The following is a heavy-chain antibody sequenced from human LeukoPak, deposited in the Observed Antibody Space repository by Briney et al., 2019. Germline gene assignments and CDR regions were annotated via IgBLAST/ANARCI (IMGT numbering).Heavy chain of an antibody. D-gene: IGHD4-17*01. J-gene: IGHJ4*02. CDR3: ARPYGGNSGGDY. Sequence: VASVKVSCKASGGTFSSYAISWVRQAPGQGLEWMGRIIPILGIANYAQKFQGRVTITADKSTSTAYMELSSLRSGDTAVYYCARPYGGNSGGDYWGQGTLVTVSS. V-gene: IGHV1-69*04. CDR2: IIPILGIA. CDR1: GGTFSSYA.